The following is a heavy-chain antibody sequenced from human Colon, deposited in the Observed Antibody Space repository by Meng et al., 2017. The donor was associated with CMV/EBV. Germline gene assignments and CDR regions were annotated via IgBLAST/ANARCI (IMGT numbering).Heavy chain of an antibody. CDR1: GFTFNRNS. Sequence: GESLKISCAASGFTFNRNSMSWVRQAPGKGLEWVSGINGVGDTTYYADSVKGRFTISRDNSRNMIDLQMSNLTAEDTALYYCARGTQYSDFWSGFPYWGHGTLVTVSS. J-gene: IGHJ4*01. CDR2: INGVGDTT. V-gene: IGHV3-23*01. D-gene: IGHD3-3*01. CDR3: ARGTQYSDFWSGFPY.